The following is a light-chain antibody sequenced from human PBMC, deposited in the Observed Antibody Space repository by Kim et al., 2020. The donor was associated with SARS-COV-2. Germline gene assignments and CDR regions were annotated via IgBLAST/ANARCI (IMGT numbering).Light chain of an antibody. Sequence: AIRMTQSPSSLSASTGDRVTITCRASQGISSYLAWYQQKPGKAPKLLIYAASTLQSGVPSRFSGSGSGTDITLTISCLQSEDFATYYCQQYYSYPYTFGQGTKLEI. V-gene: IGKV1-8*01. CDR3: QQYYSYPYT. J-gene: IGKJ2*01. CDR2: AAS. CDR1: QGISSY.